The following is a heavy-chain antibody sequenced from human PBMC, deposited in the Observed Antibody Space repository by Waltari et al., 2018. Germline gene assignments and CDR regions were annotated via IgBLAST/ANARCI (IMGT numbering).Heavy chain of an antibody. CDR2: ITASGGSA. CDR3: AKDGHSVSYYYYMDV. CDR1: GFTFSSHA. Sequence: EEHLLESGGDLVQPGGSLSLSCAASGFTFSSHAMTWVRQAPGMGVEWASTITASGGSAFYADSVKGRLTISRDNSKNTLYLQMNSLRAEDTAVYYCAKDGHSVSYYYYMDVWGKGTTVTVSS. D-gene: IGHD3-3*02. J-gene: IGHJ6*03. V-gene: IGHV3-23*01.